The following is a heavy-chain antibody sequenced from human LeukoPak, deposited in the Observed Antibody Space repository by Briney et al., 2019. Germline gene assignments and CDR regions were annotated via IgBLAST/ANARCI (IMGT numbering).Heavy chain of an antibody. CDR1: GGSISSSSYY. J-gene: IGHJ4*02. CDR3: ARDGVRIFDY. Sequence: PSETLSLTCTVSGGSISSSSYYWGWIRQPRGKGLEWIGSIYYSGSTYYNPSLKSRVTISVDTSKNQFSLKLSSVTAADTAVYYCARDGVRIFDYWGQGTLVTVSS. V-gene: IGHV4-39*07. CDR2: IYYSGST. D-gene: IGHD3-10*01.